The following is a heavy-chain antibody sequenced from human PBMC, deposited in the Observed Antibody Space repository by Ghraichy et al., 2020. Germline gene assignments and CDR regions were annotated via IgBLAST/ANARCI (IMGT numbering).Heavy chain of an antibody. Sequence: GSVKVSCAASGFTFRNYWMHWVRQAPGKGLEWVSLINNDGSGTNYADSVKGRFTISRDNAKNTLYLQMNSLRAEDTAVYYCAKGGAGTEDVYWGRGTLVTVSS. V-gene: IGHV3-74*01. CDR1: GFTFRNYW. CDR3: AKGGAGTEDVY. J-gene: IGHJ4*02. CDR2: INNDGSGT. D-gene: IGHD6-13*01.